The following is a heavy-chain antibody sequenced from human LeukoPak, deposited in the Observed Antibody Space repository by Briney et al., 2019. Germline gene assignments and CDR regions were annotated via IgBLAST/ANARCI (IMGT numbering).Heavy chain of an antibody. Sequence: GGSLRLSCAASGFTFSSYAMSWVRQAPGKGLEWVSAISGSGGSTYYADSVKGRFTISRDNSKNTLYLQMNSLRAEDTAVYYCAEDPHCSSTSCLDYYGMDVWGQGTTVTVSS. CDR2: ISGSGGST. D-gene: IGHD2-2*01. CDR1: GFTFSSYA. CDR3: AEDPHCSSTSCLDYYGMDV. J-gene: IGHJ6*02. V-gene: IGHV3-23*01.